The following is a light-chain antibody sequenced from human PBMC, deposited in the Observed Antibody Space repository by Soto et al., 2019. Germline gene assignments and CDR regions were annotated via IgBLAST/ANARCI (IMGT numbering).Light chain of an antibody. J-gene: IGKJ2*01. CDR2: AAS. Sequence: DIQLTQSPSFLSASVGDRVTITCRASQAISSSLAWYQHNPGKAPKLLIYAASTLQNGVPSSFSGSGSGTEFTLTVNNLQPEDVATYYCQHLNDYRYTFGQGTKVEIK. V-gene: IGKV1-9*01. CDR1: QAISSS. CDR3: QHLNDYRYT.